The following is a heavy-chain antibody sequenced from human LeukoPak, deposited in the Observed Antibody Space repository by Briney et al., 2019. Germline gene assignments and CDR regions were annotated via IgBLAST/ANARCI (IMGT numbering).Heavy chain of an antibody. J-gene: IGHJ4*02. CDR3: ARDDFGDYALY. V-gene: IGHV3-7*05. CDR2: INQDGSVK. Sequence: PGGSLRLSCAASGFTFSSYWMSWVRQAPGKGLEWVANINQDGSVKSYVDSVEGRFTISRDNAKKSLYLQMSSLRAEDTAVYYCARDDFGDYALYWGQGTLVTVSS. D-gene: IGHD4-17*01. CDR1: GFTFSSYW.